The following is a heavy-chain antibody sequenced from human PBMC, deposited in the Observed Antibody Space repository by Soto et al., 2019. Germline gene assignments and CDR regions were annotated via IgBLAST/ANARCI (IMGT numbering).Heavy chain of an antibody. Sequence: ASVKVSCKASGYTFTGYYMHWVRQAPGQGLEWMGWINPNSGGTNYAQKFQGWVTMTRDTSISTAYMELSRLRSDDTAVYYCARGGDIVLMVYYFDYWGQGTLVTVSS. CDR1: GYTFTGYY. J-gene: IGHJ4*02. CDR2: INPNSGGT. V-gene: IGHV1-2*04. D-gene: IGHD2-8*01. CDR3: ARGGDIVLMVYYFDY.